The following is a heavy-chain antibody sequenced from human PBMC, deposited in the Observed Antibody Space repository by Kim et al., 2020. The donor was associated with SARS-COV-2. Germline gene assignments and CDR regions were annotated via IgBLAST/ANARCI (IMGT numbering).Heavy chain of an antibody. CDR2: INHSGST. CDR1: GGSFSGYY. CDR3: ARGPLLGYSSGWYFSPFDY. V-gene: IGHV4-34*01. D-gene: IGHD6-19*01. Sequence: SETLSLTCAVYGGSFSGYYWSWIRQPPGKGLEWIGEINHSGSTNYNPSLKSRVTISVDTSKNQFSLKLSSVTAADTAVYYCARGPLLGYSSGWYFSPFDYWGQGTLVTVSS. J-gene: IGHJ4*02.